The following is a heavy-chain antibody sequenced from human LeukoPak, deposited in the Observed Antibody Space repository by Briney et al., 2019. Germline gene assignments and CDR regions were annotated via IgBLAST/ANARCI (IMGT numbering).Heavy chain of an antibody. J-gene: IGHJ4*02. Sequence: SETLSLTCTVSGGSISSYYWSWIRQPPGKGLEWIGYIYYSGSTNYNPSLKSRVTISVDTSKNQFSLKLSSVTAADPAVYYCARSQTYYDILTGYYPGKLDYWGQGTLVTVSS. CDR3: ARSQTYYDILTGYYPGKLDY. CDR1: GGSISSYY. CDR2: IYYSGST. V-gene: IGHV4-59*01. D-gene: IGHD3-9*01.